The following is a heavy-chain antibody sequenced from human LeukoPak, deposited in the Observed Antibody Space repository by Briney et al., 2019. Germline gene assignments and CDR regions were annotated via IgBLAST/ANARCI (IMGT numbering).Heavy chain of an antibody. Sequence: ASVKVSCKVSGYTLTELSMHWVRQAPGKGLEWMGGFDPEDGETIYAQKFQGRVTMTEDTSTDTAYMELSSLRSEDTAVYYCATVFPYCSGGSCYWFDPWGQGTLVTVSS. J-gene: IGHJ5*02. V-gene: IGHV1-24*01. D-gene: IGHD2-15*01. CDR1: GYTLTELS. CDR2: FDPEDGET. CDR3: ATVFPYCSGGSCYWFDP.